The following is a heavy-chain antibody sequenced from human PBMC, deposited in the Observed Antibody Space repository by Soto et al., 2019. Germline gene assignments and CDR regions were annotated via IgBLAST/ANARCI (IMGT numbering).Heavy chain of an antibody. D-gene: IGHD6-13*01. CDR3: ARIWAADDQPFDI. CDR2: ISTYNGNT. V-gene: IGHV1-18*01. J-gene: IGHJ3*02. CDR1: GYTFTSYG. Sequence: ASVKVSCKASGYTFTSYGISWVRQAPGQGLEWMGWISTYNGNTNFAQKFLGRVTITRDTSASTAYMELSSLRSEDTAVYYCARIWAADDQPFDIWGQGTMVTVSS.